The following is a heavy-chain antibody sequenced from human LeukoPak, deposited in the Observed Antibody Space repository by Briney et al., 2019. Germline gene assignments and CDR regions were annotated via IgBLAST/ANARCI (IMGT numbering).Heavy chain of an antibody. Sequence: GGSLRLSCAASGFTFSSYGMHWVRQAPGKGLEWVAFISYDASDTYYADSVKGRFTISRDNSKNTLYLQMNSLRAEDTAVYYCAKGDDIVVDYWGQGTLVTVSS. CDR1: GFTFSSYG. J-gene: IGHJ4*02. CDR3: AKGDDIVVDY. CDR2: ISYDASDT. V-gene: IGHV3-30*02. D-gene: IGHD2-15*01.